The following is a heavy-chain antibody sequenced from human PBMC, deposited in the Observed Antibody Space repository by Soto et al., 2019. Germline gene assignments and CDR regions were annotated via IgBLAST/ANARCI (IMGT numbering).Heavy chain of an antibody. Sequence: GASMKFSCKASGYTFTSYGISWVRQAPGQGLEWMGWISAYNGNTNYAQKLQGRVTMTTDTSTSTAYMELRSLRSDDTAVYYCARVEAAGTRPYYYYGMDVWGDGPTVTVSS. V-gene: IGHV1-18*04. D-gene: IGHD6-13*01. J-gene: IGHJ6*04. CDR2: ISAYNGNT. CDR1: GYTFTSYG. CDR3: ARVEAAGTRPYYYYGMDV.